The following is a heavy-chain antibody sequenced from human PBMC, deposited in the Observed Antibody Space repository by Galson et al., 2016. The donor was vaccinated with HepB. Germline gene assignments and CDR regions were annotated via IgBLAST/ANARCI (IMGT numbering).Heavy chain of an antibody. J-gene: IGHJ4*02. CDR3: ARQGDDYGLAY. D-gene: IGHD4-17*01. CDR2: IYHSGST. Sequence: SETLSLTCAVSGASISSSDWWSWVRQPPGKGLEWIGEIYHSGSTNYKPSLKSRVTISVDKSKNQFSLKLSSVTAADTAVYYCARQGDDYGLAYWGQGALVTVSS. CDR1: GASISSSDW. V-gene: IGHV4-4*02.